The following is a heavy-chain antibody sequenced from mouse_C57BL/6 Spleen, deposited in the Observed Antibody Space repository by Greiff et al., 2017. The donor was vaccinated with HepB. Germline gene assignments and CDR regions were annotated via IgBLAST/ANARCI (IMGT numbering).Heavy chain of an antibody. D-gene: IGHD4-1*01. V-gene: IGHV2-2*01. CDR2: IWSGGST. CDR3: ARTPQNWAFDY. Sequence: QVQLQESGPGLVQPSQSLSITCTVSGFSLTSYGVHWVRQSPGKGLEWLGVIWSGGSTDYNAAFISRLSISKDNSKSQVFFKMNSLQADDTAIYYCARTPQNWAFDYWGQGTTLTVSS. J-gene: IGHJ2*01. CDR1: GFSLTSYG.